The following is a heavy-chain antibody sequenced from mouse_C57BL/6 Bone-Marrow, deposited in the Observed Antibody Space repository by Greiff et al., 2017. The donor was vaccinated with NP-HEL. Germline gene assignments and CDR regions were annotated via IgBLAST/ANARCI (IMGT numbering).Heavy chain of an antibody. CDR3: ARGGQEGDYYAMDY. Sequence: QVQLKESGPELVKPGASVKISCKASGYAFSSSWMNWVKQRPGKGLEWIGRIYPGDGDTNYNGKFKGKATLTADKSSSTAYMQLSSLTSEDSAVYFCARGGQEGDYYAMDYWGQGTSVTVSS. J-gene: IGHJ4*01. CDR2: IYPGDGDT. D-gene: IGHD3-2*02. CDR1: GYAFSSSW. V-gene: IGHV1-82*01.